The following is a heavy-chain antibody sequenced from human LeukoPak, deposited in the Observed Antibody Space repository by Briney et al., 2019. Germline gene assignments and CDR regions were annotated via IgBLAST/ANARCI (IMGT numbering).Heavy chain of an antibody. J-gene: IGHJ4*02. Sequence: GGSLRLSCAASGFTFSSYSMNWVRQAPGKGLEWVSYISSSSSTIYYAGSVKGRFTISRDNAKNSLYLQMNSLRDEDTAVYYCTRSNWNYLPEADYWGQGTLVTVSS. CDR1: GFTFSSYS. V-gene: IGHV3-48*02. D-gene: IGHD1-7*01. CDR3: TRSNWNYLPEADY. CDR2: ISSSSSTI.